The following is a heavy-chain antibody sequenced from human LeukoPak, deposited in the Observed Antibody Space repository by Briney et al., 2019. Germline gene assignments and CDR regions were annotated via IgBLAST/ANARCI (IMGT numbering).Heavy chain of an antibody. V-gene: IGHV3-7*01. D-gene: IGHD1-14*01. CDR3: TRDRSRAEDD. Sequence: GGSLRLSCEASGFTFSGHWMSWVRQAPGKGLEWVANINQGGSDKYYVDSVKGRFTISRDNANNLLYLQMNSLRGEDTAVYYCTRDRSRAEDDWGQGTLVTVSS. CDR1: GFTFSGHW. J-gene: IGHJ4*02. CDR2: INQGGSDK.